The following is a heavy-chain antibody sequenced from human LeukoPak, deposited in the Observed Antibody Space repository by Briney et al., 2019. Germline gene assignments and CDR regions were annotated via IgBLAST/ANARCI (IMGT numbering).Heavy chain of an antibody. J-gene: IGHJ4*02. CDR1: GFTFSRYW. V-gene: IGHV3-7*01. CDR2: IKQDGSEK. D-gene: IGHD2-15*01. CDR3: AREMKGGVVVIAASEFDY. Sequence: GGSLRLSCAASGFTFSRYWMSWVRQAPGKGLEWVANIKQDGSEKHYADSVRGRFTISRDNAKNSLYLQMNSLRAEDTAVYYCAREMKGGVVVIAASEFDYWGQGTLVTVSS.